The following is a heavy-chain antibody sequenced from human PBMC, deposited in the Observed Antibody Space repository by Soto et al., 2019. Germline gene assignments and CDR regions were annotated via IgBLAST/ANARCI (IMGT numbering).Heavy chain of an antibody. CDR1: GGTFGNSA. CDR3: ARDKDRVHFGGNYCSAMDV. J-gene: IGHJ6*02. CDR2: IIPIFPTP. D-gene: IGHD1-1*01. V-gene: IGHV1-69*12. Sequence: QVQLVQSGAEVKKPGSSVTVSCKASGGTFGNSAISWVRQAPGQGLEWMGGIIPIFPTPDYAQKFQGRVTITADEATSTAYMELTTLRYEATAAYYCARDKDRVHFGGNYCSAMDVCCQGTTVTVS.